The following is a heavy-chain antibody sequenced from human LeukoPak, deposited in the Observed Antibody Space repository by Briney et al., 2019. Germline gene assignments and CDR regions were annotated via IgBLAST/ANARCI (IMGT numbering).Heavy chain of an antibody. D-gene: IGHD6-13*01. CDR1: GFTFSSYG. V-gene: IGHV3-30*02. J-gene: IGHJ4*02. CDR2: IRYDGSNK. Sequence: GGSLRLSCAASGFTFSSYGMHWVRQAPGKGLEWVAFIRYDGSNKYYADSVKGRFTITRDNSKNTLYLQMNSLRAEDTAVYYCARNIAAAGHFDYWGQGTLVTVSS. CDR3: ARNIAAAGHFDY.